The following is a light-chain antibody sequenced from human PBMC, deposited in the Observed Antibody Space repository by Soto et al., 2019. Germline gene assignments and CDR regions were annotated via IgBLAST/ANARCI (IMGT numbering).Light chain of an antibody. J-gene: IGLJ1*01. V-gene: IGLV2-8*01. CDR2: EVS. CDR3: SSYAGSLYV. CDR1: SCDVGGYNY. Sequence: QSALSQPPSASGSPGQSVTISCTGTSCDVGGYNYVSWYQQHPGKAPKLMIYEVSKRPSGVPDRFSASKSGNTASLTVSGLQAEDEANCYCSSYAGSLYVFGTGTKVTVL.